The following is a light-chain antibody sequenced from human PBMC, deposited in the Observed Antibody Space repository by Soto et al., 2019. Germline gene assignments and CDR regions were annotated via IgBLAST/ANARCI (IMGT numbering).Light chain of an antibody. CDR2: LGD. CDR3: SSFAGSNNFPYV. Sequence: QSVLTQPPSASSTPGQTVTISCSGSTSNIGTFYVYWYQHLPGTAPKLLIYLGDQRASGVSDRFSGSKSGTSASLAINGLRSDDEADYYCSSFAGSNNFPYVFGTGTKLTVL. CDR1: TSNIGTFY. J-gene: IGLJ1*01. V-gene: IGLV1-47*02.